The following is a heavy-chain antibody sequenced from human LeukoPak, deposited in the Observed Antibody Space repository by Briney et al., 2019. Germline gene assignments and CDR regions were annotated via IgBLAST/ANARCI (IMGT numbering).Heavy chain of an antibody. J-gene: IGHJ4*02. V-gene: IGHV1-2*02. CDR2: INPNSGGT. Sequence: ASVKASCKASGYTFTGYYMHWVRQAPGQGLEWMGWINPNSGGTNYAQKFQGRVIMTRDTSISTAYMELSRLRSDDTAVYYCARDRDYYDSSGFDYWGQGTLVTVSS. D-gene: IGHD3-22*01. CDR3: ARDRDYYDSSGFDY. CDR1: GYTFTGYY.